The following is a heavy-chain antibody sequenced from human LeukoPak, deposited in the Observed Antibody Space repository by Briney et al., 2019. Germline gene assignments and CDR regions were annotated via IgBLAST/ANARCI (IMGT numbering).Heavy chain of an antibody. CDR3: ARDLRYFDWFPPAYYFDY. J-gene: IGHJ4*02. V-gene: IGHV3-11*01. D-gene: IGHD3-9*01. Sequence: GGSPRLSCAASGFTFSDYYMSWIRQAPGKALEWVSYISSSGSTIYYADSVKGRFTISRDNAKNSLYLQMNSLRAEDTAVYYCARDLRYFDWFPPAYYFDYWGQGTLVTVSS. CDR1: GFTFSDYY. CDR2: ISSSGSTI.